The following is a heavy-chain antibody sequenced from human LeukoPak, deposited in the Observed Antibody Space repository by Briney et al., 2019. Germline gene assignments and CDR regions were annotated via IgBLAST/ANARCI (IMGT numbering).Heavy chain of an antibody. CDR1: GFTFSSYG. Sequence: PGGSLRLSCAASGFTFSSYGMSWVRQAPGKGLEWVSAISGGGGSTYYADSVKGRFTISRDNSKSTLYLQMNSLRAEDTAVYYCAKSYRDYYGSGSRDYWGQGTLVTVSS. V-gene: IGHV3-23*01. CDR2: ISGGGGST. D-gene: IGHD3-10*01. J-gene: IGHJ4*02. CDR3: AKSYRDYYGSGSRDY.